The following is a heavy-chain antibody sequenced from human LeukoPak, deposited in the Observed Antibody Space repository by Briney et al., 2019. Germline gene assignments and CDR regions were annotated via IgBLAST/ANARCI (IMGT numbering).Heavy chain of an antibody. J-gene: IGHJ6*03. V-gene: IGHV4-34*01. Sequence: SETLSLTCAVYGGSFSGYFWSWIRQPPGKGLEWIGEINHSGSTNYNPSLMSRVTISVDTSKNQFSLKLSSVTAADTAVYYCARPAKGIRFLEWLYRSAHMDVWGKGTTVTVSS. CDR1: GGSFSGYF. CDR3: ARPAKGIRFLEWLYRSAHMDV. D-gene: IGHD3-3*01. CDR2: INHSGST.